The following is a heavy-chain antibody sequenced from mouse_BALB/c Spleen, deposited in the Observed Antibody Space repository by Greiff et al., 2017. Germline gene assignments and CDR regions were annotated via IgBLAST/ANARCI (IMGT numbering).Heavy chain of an antibody. CDR1: GYTFTDYA. CDR2: ISTYYGDA. D-gene: IGHD1-1*01. J-gene: IGHJ3*01. Sequence: VQLQQSGAELVRPGVSVKISCKGSGYTFTDYAMHWVKQSHAKSLEWIGVISTYYGDASYNQKFKGKATMTVDKSSSTAYMELARLTSEDTAVYYCASPNYYGSSYRFAYWGQGTLVTVSA. V-gene: IGHV1-67*01. CDR3: ASPNYYGSSYRFAY.